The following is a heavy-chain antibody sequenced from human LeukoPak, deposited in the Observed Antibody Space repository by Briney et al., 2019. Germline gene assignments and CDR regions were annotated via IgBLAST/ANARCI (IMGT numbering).Heavy chain of an antibody. D-gene: IGHD4-11*01. V-gene: IGHV3-23*01. CDR3: AKAGDYSYFDY. Sequence: PGGSLRLSCAASGFTFTYYAMNWVRQAPGKGLEWVSAISGSEGSTYYADSVKGRFTISRDNSKNTLYLQMNSLRAEDTAVYYCAKAGDYSYFDYWGQGTLVTVSS. J-gene: IGHJ4*02. CDR2: ISGSEGST. CDR1: GFTFTYYA.